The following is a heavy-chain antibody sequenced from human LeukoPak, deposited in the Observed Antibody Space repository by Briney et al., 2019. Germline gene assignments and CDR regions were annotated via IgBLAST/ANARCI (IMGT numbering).Heavy chain of an antibody. D-gene: IGHD6-6*01. CDR3: ARDLGTSSSSQPFDY. CDR2: IYTSGST. Sequence: SETLSLTCTVSGGSISSGSYYWSWIRQPAGKGLEWIGRIYTSGSTNYNPSLKSRVTISVDTSKNQFSLKLSSVTAADTAVYYCARDLGTSSSSQPFDYWGQGTLVTVSS. J-gene: IGHJ4*02. V-gene: IGHV4-61*02. CDR1: GGSISSGSYY.